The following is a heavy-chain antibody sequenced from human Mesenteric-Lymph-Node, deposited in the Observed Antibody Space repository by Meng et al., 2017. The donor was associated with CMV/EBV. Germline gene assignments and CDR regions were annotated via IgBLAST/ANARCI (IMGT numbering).Heavy chain of an antibody. V-gene: IGHV3-21*04. Sequence: GGSLRLSCAASGFTFNSYNMNWVRQAPGKGLEWVSSISGTSSYIYYADSVKGRFTISRDHAKNSLYLQMNSLRAEDTAVYYCARRDYWGQGTLVTVSS. CDR3: ARRDY. CDR1: GFTFNSYN. J-gene: IGHJ4*02. CDR2: ISGTSSYI.